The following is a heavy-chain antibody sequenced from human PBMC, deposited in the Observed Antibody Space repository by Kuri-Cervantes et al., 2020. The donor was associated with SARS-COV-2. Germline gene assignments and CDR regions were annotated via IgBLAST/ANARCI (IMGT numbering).Heavy chain of an antibody. CDR2: ISGSGGST. CDR1: GFTFSSYA. J-gene: IGHJ4*02. V-gene: IGHV3-23*01. Sequence: ETLSLACAASGFTFSSYAMSWVRQAPGKGLEWVSAISGSGGSTYYADSVKGRFTLSRDNSKNTLYLQMHSLRAEDTAVYYCAKQPRNKLELRFLESRYFDYWGQGTLVTVSS. CDR3: AKQPRNKLELRFLESRYFDY. D-gene: IGHD1-7*01.